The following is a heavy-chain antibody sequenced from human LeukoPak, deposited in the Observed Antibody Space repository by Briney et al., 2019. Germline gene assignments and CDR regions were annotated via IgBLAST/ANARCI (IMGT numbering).Heavy chain of an antibody. V-gene: IGHV4-34*01. Sequence: KASETLSLTCAVYGGSFSGYYWSWIRQPPGKGLEWIGEINHSGSTNYNPSLKSRVTISVDTSRNQFSLKLSSVTAADTAVYHCARHVAPDTDYFDYWGQGTLVTVSS. J-gene: IGHJ4*02. CDR2: INHSGST. D-gene: IGHD3-22*01. CDR3: ARHVAPDTDYFDY. CDR1: GGSFSGYY.